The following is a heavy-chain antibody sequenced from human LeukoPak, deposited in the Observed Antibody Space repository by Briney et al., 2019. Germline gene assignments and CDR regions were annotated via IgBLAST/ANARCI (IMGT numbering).Heavy chain of an antibody. D-gene: IGHD2-8*01. J-gene: IGHJ5*02. CDR1: GFTFSSYE. CDR3: ARDSRYCTNGVCYGGLWFDP. V-gene: IGHV3-48*03. Sequence: PGGSLRLSCAASGFTFSSYEMNWVRQAPGKGLEWVSYISSSGSTIYYADSVKGRFTISRDNAKNSLYLQMNSLRAEDTAVYYCARDSRYCTNGVCYGGLWFDPWGQGTLVTVSS. CDR2: ISSSGSTI.